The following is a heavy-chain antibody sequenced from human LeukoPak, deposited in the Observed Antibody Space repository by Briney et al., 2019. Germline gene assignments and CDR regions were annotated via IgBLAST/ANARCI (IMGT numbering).Heavy chain of an antibody. CDR1: GFTFSSYW. D-gene: IGHD4-17*01. CDR3: ARDPCFGDGDY. J-gene: IGHJ4*02. CDR2: IKHDGSET. Sequence: GGSLRLSCVASGFTFSSYWMIWVRQAPGKGLEWVANIKHDGSETYYVDSVKGRFTISRDNRKNSLYLQMNSLRADDTAVYYCARDPCFGDGDYWGQGTLVTVSS. V-gene: IGHV3-7*03.